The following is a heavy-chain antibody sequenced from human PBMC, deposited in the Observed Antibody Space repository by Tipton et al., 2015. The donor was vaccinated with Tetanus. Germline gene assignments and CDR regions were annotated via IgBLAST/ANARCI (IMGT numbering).Heavy chain of an antibody. CDR1: GGSFSGYY. V-gene: IGHV4-34*01. J-gene: IGHJ4*02. CDR3: ARGLPREPFYFDY. Sequence: TLSLTCAVYGGSFSGYYWNWIRQPPGKGLEWIGEINYSGTTNYNPSLKSRVTMSVDTSKNQFSLGLTSATAADTAVYYCARGLPREPFYFDYWGQGKQVTVSA. D-gene: IGHD1-26*01. CDR2: INYSGTT.